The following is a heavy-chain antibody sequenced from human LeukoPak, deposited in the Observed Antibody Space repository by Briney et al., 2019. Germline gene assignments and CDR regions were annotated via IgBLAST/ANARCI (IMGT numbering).Heavy chain of an antibody. D-gene: IGHD4-17*01. CDR2: INPNSGGT. Sequence: ASVKVSCKASGYTFTSYYMHWVRQAPGQGLEWMGWINPNSGGTNYAQKFQGRVTMTRDTSISTAYMELSRLRSDDTAVYYCARDDYGDHVGNYYYYGMDVWGQGTTVTVSS. CDR1: GYTFTSYY. V-gene: IGHV1-2*02. J-gene: IGHJ6*02. CDR3: ARDDYGDHVGNYYYYGMDV.